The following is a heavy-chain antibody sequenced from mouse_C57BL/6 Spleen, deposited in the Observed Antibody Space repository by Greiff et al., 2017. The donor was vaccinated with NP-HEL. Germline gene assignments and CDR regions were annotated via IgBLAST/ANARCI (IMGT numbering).Heavy chain of an antibody. Sequence: EVQLQQSGPELVKPGASVKISCKASGYTFTDYYMNWVKQSHGKSLEWIGDINPNNGGTSYNQKFKGKATLTVDKSSSTAYMELSSLTSEDPAVYYCARWVYYAAMDYWGQGTSVTVSS. V-gene: IGHV1-26*01. J-gene: IGHJ4*01. CDR3: ARWVYYAAMDY. CDR2: INPNNGGT. CDR1: GYTFTDYY. D-gene: IGHD1-1*01.